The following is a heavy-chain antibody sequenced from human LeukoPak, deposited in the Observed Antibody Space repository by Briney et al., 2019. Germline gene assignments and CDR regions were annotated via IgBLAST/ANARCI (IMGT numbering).Heavy chain of an antibody. V-gene: IGHV4-59*02. CDR1: GFTVSSNS. D-gene: IGHD6-13*01. CDR2: IFYSGST. J-gene: IGHJ2*01. CDR3: ARVYYSNSYDYWYFDL. Sequence: GSLGLSCTVSGFTVSSNSMSWIRQPPGKGLEWIGYIFYSGSTNYNPSLKSRVTISVDTSKNQFSLKLSSVTAADTAVYYCARVYYSNSYDYWYFDLWGRGTLVTVSS.